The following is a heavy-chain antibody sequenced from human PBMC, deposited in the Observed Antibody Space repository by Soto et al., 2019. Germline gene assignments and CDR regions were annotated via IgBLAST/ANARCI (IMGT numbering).Heavy chain of an antibody. V-gene: IGHV3-30*18. CDR1: GFTFSRYG. Sequence: GGSLTLSCAASGFTFSRYGMHWIRQAPGKGLEWVAVISYDGSNKYYTDSVKGRFTISRDNSKNTLYLQMNSLRAEDTAVYYCAKDLGGIAARTGYYYYGMDVWVQGTTVTVSS. J-gene: IGHJ6*02. CDR3: AKDLGGIAARTGYYYYGMDV. D-gene: IGHD6-6*01. CDR2: ISYDGSNK.